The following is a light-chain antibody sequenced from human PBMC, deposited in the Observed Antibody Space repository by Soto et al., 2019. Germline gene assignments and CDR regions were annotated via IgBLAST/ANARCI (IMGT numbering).Light chain of an antibody. Sequence: DIQMTQSPSTLSASVGDSVTITCRASQSISSWLAWYQQKPGKAPKLLIYDASSLESGVPSRFSGSGSGTEFTLTISSLQPDDFATYYCQQYNSYSLWTFGQGTKVEIK. J-gene: IGKJ1*01. CDR2: DAS. V-gene: IGKV1-5*01. CDR1: QSISSW. CDR3: QQYNSYSLWT.